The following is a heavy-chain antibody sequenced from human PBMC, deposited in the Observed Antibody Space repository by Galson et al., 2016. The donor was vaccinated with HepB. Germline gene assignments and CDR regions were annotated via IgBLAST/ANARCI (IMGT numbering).Heavy chain of an antibody. CDR2: IYYSGST. CDR3: ARDPSLKGSYWYFEL. Sequence: ETLSLTCSVSGGAISSYYWSWIRQPPGKGLEWIGYIYYSGSTNYNPSLKSRVTMSVDTSKNQFSLKLSSVTAADTAVYYCARDPSLKGSYWYFELWGRGTLVTVSS. V-gene: IGHV4-59*01. CDR1: GGAISSYY. J-gene: IGHJ2*01. D-gene: IGHD3-10*01.